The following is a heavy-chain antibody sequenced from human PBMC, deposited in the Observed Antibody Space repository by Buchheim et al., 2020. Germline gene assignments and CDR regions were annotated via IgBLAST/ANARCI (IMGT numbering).Heavy chain of an antibody. Sequence: QVQLQQWGAGLLKPLETLSLTCAVYGGSFSGYYWSWIRQPPGKGLEWIGEINHSGSTNYNPSLKSRVTISVDTCKNQFSLKLSSVTAADTAVYYCARVFFSLRYCSSTSCYGYGAGGYYYGMDVWGQGTT. CDR2: INHSGST. CDR1: GGSFSGYY. D-gene: IGHD2-2*01. CDR3: ARVFFSLRYCSSTSCYGYGAGGYYYGMDV. V-gene: IGHV4-34*01. J-gene: IGHJ6*02.